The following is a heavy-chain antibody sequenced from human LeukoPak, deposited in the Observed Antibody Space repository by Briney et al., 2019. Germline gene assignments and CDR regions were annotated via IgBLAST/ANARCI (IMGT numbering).Heavy chain of an antibody. V-gene: IGHV1-2*02. Sequence: ASVKVSCKASGYTFTGYYMHWVRQAPGQGLEWMGWINLNSGGANYAQKFQGRVTMTRDTSISTAYMELSRLRSDDTAVYYCARVLIRRHYETSGYYYDDPWGQGTLVTVSS. CDR2: INLNSGGA. J-gene: IGHJ5*02. CDR3: ARVLIRRHYETSGYYYDDP. CDR1: GYTFTGYY. D-gene: IGHD3-22*01.